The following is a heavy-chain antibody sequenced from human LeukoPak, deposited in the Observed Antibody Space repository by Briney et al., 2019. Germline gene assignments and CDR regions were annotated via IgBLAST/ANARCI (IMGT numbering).Heavy chain of an antibody. CDR2: IYHSGST. CDR1: GYSISSGYY. CDR3: ARVFRSGYYYVDDY. J-gene: IGHJ4*02. Sequence: PSETLSLTCTVSGYSISSGYYWGWIRQPPGKGLEWIGSIYHSGSTYYNPSLKSRVTISVDTSKNQFSLKLSSVTAADTAVYYCARVFRSGYYYVDDYWGQGTLVTVSS. D-gene: IGHD3-22*01. V-gene: IGHV4-38-2*02.